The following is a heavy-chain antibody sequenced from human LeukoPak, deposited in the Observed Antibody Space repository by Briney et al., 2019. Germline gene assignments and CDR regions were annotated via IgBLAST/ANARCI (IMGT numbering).Heavy chain of an antibody. V-gene: IGHV4-39*01. CDR3: ARLGYCSSTSCYEGAFIGSNWFDP. J-gene: IGHJ5*02. CDR1: GGSISSSSYY. D-gene: IGHD2-2*01. Sequence: SETLSLTCTVSGGSISSSSYYWGWIRQPPGKGLEWIGSIYYSGSIYYNPSLKSRVTISVDTSKNQFSLKLSSVTAADTAVYYCARLGYCSSTSCYEGAFIGSNWFDPWGQGTLVTVSS. CDR2: IYYSGSI.